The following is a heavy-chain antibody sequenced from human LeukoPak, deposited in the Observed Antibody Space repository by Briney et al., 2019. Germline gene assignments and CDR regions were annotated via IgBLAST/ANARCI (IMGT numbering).Heavy chain of an antibody. J-gene: IGHJ4*02. CDR3: ARGTLIAARSFDY. CDR2: IYYSGST. Sequence: SQTLSLTCTVSGGSISSGGYYWSWIRQHPGEGLGWIGYIYYSGSTYYNPSLKSRVTISVDTSKNQFSLKLSSVTAADTAVYYCARGTLIAARSFDYWGQGTLVTVSS. D-gene: IGHD6-6*01. V-gene: IGHV4-31*03. CDR1: GGSISSGGYY.